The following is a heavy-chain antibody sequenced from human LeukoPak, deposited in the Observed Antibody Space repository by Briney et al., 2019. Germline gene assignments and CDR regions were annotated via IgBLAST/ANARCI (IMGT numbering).Heavy chain of an antibody. CDR1: GGSFSGYY. Sequence: SETLSLTCAVYGGSFSGYYWSWIRQPPGKGLEWIGEINHSGSTNYNPSLKSRVTISVDTSKNQFSLKLSSVTAADTAVYYCARENYDILTDSYNWFDPWGQGTLVTVSS. J-gene: IGHJ5*02. CDR3: ARENYDILTDSYNWFDP. CDR2: INHSGST. D-gene: IGHD3-9*01. V-gene: IGHV4-34*01.